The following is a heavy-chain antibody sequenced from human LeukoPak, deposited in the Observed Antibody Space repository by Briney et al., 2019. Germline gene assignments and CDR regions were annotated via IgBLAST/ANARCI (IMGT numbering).Heavy chain of an antibody. CDR2: ISGSGDAT. J-gene: IGHJ4*02. CDR3: AKCSGGSCYASGAFDY. Sequence: QPGGSLGLSCAASGFTFSNYAMSWVRQAPGKGLEWVSGISGSGDATWYADSVKGRFTISRDNSKNTVNLQMNSLRPEDTAVYYRAKCSGGSCYASGAFDYWGQGTLVTVSS. CDR1: GFTFSNYA. D-gene: IGHD2-15*01. V-gene: IGHV3-23*01.